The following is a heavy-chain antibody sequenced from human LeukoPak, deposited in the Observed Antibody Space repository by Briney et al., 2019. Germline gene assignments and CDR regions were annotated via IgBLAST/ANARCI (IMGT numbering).Heavy chain of an antibody. J-gene: IGHJ4*02. D-gene: IGHD3-10*01. CDR3: AKDGLGIDY. V-gene: IGHV3-23*01. CDR2: LSGSGGGT. Sequence: GGSLRLSCAASGFTFSNYAMAWVRQAPGKGLEWVSSLSGSGGGTYYADAVKGRFTISRDNSKNTLYLQMNSLRAEDTAVYYCAKDGLGIDYWGQGTLVTVSS. CDR1: GFTFSNYA.